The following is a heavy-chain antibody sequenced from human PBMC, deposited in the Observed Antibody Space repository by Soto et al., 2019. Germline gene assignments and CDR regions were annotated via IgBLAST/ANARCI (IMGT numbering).Heavy chain of an antibody. CDR1: GYTFTGDY. CDR2: INPNSGGT. V-gene: IGHV1-2*04. J-gene: IGHJ4*02. CDR3: ARLPTGSSYYFDY. D-gene: IGHD6-6*01. Sequence: ASVKVSCKASGYTFTGDYLHWVRQAPGQGLEWMGWINPNSGGTHYSQTFHGWVTMTRDTSISTAYMELSRLRSDDTAVYYCARLPTGSSYYFDYWGEGTLVTVS.